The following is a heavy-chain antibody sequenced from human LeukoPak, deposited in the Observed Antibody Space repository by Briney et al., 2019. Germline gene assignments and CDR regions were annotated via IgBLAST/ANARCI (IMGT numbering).Heavy chain of an antibody. V-gene: IGHV4-59*08. CDR3: ARNIVETTIGFDP. J-gene: IGHJ5*02. D-gene: IGHD1-26*01. Sequence: SETLSLTCTVSGGSISSYYWSWIRQPPGKGLEWIGYIYYSGSTNYNPSLKSRVTISLDTSKNQFSLKLSSVTAADTAVYYCARNIVETTIGFDPWGQGTLVTVSS. CDR2: IYYSGST. CDR1: GGSISSYY.